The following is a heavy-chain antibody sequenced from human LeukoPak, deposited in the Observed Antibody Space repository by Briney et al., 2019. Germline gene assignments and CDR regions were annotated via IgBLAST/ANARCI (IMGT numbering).Heavy chain of an antibody. Sequence: GGSLRLSCAAAGFTFSAYWMAWVRQAPGKGLEWVANMKQDGSAKHYVDSVKGRFTISRDNVRNSLYLQMNSLRAEDSAVYYCARDDVGALDYWGQGTLVTVSS. CDR2: MKQDGSAK. CDR1: GFTFSAYW. J-gene: IGHJ4*02. V-gene: IGHV3-7*01. D-gene: IGHD3-16*01. CDR3: ARDDVGALDY.